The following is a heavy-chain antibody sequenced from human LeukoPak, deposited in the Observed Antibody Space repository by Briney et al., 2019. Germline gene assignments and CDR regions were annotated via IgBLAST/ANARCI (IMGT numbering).Heavy chain of an antibody. J-gene: IGHJ4*02. Sequence: ASVTVSCKASGYTFTGYYMHWVRQAPGQGREWMGWINPNSGGTNYAQKFQGRVTMTRDTSISTAYMELSRLRSDDTAVYYCAREGGYRYQDYFDYWGQGTLVTVSS. V-gene: IGHV1-2*02. CDR1: GYTFTGYY. D-gene: IGHD6-13*01. CDR2: INPNSGGT. CDR3: AREGGYRYQDYFDY.